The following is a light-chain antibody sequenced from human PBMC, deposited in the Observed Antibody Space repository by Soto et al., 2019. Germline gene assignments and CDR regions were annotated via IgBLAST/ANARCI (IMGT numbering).Light chain of an antibody. CDR3: SSYTSSYTWV. J-gene: IGLJ3*02. CDR2: GVT. V-gene: IGLV2-14*03. CDR1: TNDVGGYNY. Sequence: QSVLTQPASVSGSPGQSITISCSGTTNDVGGYNYVSWYQQHPGKAPKLLIYGVTDRTSRVSSRFSGSKSGNAASLTISGLQAEDEGDYYCSSYTSSYTWVFGGGTQLTVL.